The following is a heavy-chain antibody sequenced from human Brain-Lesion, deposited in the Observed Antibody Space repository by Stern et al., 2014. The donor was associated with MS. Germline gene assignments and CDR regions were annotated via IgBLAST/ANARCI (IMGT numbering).Heavy chain of an antibody. V-gene: IGHV3-7*01. CDR3: ARRQGGYFDTTGQDY. Sequence: EVQLLESGGGLVQPGGSLRLSCAASGVTFSSSWMSWVRQAPGQGLEWVANIKKDGSGKSYLGSVKGRFIISRDNANNSLYLQMHSLRAEDTAVYYCARRQGGYFDTTGQDYWGQGTLVTVSS. CDR2: IKKDGSGK. CDR1: GVTFSSSW. D-gene: IGHD3-22*01. J-gene: IGHJ4*02.